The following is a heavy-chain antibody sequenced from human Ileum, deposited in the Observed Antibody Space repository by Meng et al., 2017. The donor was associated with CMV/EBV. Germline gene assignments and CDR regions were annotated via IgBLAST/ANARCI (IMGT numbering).Heavy chain of an antibody. CDR1: GLTVSSNY. V-gene: IGHV3-66*02. D-gene: IGHD7-27*01. CDR2: IYRGGST. Sequence: AGSLRLSCGVSGLTVSSNYMSWVRQVPGKGLEWVAGIYRGGSTYYADSVKGRFTISRDNVQNTLHLQMDTLRGDDTAVYYGAREHTGAAGNVYHDYWGQGTLVTVSS. CDR3: AREHTGAAGNVYHDY. J-gene: IGHJ4*02.